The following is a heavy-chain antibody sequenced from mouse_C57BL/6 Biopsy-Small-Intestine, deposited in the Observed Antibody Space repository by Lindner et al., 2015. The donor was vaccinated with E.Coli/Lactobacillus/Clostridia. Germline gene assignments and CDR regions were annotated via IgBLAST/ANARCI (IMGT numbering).Heavy chain of an antibody. V-gene: IGHV1-74*01. J-gene: IGHJ4*01. CDR2: VMPLFGTP. CDR3: ATTEIVVEATDRGFNWIDV. CDR1: GGTFSSYV. D-gene: IGHD4-1*02. Sequence: SVKVSCKASGGTFSSYVFNWVRQAPGQGLQWMGGVMPLFGTPNYAQKFQDRVKIIADELTTTVYMQMISLTSDDTAVYYCATTEIVVEATDRGFNWIDVWGQGTLVTVSS.